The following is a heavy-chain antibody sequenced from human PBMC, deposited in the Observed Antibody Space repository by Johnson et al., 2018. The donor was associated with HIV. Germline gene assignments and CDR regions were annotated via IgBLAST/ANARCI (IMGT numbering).Heavy chain of an antibody. CDR1: GFTVSSNY. D-gene: IGHD3-22*01. J-gene: IGHJ3*02. Sequence: VQLVESGGGLVQPGGSLRLSCAASGFTVSSNYMSWVRQAPGKGLEWVSLIYSGGSTYYADSVKGRFTISRDNSKNTLYLQTNSLRAEDTAVYYCAKDKGSGYYYRHAFDIWGQGTMVTVSS. V-gene: IGHV3-66*01. CDR3: AKDKGSGYYYRHAFDI. CDR2: IYSGGST.